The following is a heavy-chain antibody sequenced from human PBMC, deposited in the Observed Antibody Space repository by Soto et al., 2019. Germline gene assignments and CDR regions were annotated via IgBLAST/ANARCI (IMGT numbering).Heavy chain of an antibody. V-gene: IGHV1-69*13. Sequence: GASVKVSCKASGRTFSSYAISWVRQAPGQGLEWMGGIIPIFGTANYAQKFQGRVTITADESTSTAYMELSSLRSEDTAVFYCARKAYCGGDCYLAFEYWGQGTLVTVSS. CDR1: GRTFSSYA. J-gene: IGHJ4*02. D-gene: IGHD2-21*02. CDR2: IIPIFGTA. CDR3: ARKAYCGGDCYLAFEY.